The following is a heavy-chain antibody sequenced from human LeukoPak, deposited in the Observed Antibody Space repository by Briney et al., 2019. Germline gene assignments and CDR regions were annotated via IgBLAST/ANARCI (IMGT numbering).Heavy chain of an antibody. CDR1: GYSISSGYY. Sequence: SETLSLTCTVSGYSISSGYYWGWIRQPPGKGLEWIGSIYHSGSTYYNPSLKSRVTISVDTSKNQFSLKLSSVTAADTAVYYCARVLRYCSGGNCYSGGLGHMDVWGKGTTVTISS. CDR2: IYHSGST. CDR3: ARVLRYCSGGNCYSGGLGHMDV. V-gene: IGHV4-38-2*02. J-gene: IGHJ6*03. D-gene: IGHD2-15*01.